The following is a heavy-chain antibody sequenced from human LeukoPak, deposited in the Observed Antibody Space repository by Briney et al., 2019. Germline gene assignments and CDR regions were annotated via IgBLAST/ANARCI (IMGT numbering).Heavy chain of an antibody. V-gene: IGHV1-3*01. CDR2: INAGNGNT. CDR3: ARADPISPGLFDF. J-gene: IGHJ4*02. CDR1: GYTFTSYA. Sequence: ASVKVSCKASGYTFTSYAMHWVRQAPGQRLEWMGWINAGNGNTKYSQKFQGRITITRDTSASTAYMELRSLSDDTAVYYCARADPISPGLFDFWGQGTLVTVS. D-gene: IGHD2-2*02.